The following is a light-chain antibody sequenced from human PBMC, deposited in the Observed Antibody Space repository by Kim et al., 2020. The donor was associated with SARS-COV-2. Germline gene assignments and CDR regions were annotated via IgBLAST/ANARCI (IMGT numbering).Light chain of an antibody. CDR2: KAS. Sequence: SASVGDRVPITCRDSQNMTSWMAWYQQRTGKAPKLLIYKASTVESGVPSRLSGSGSGTEFTLTISSLQPDDFATYYCQQYHSYPYTFGQGTKLEI. J-gene: IGKJ2*01. CDR1: QNMTSW. CDR3: QQYHSYPYT. V-gene: IGKV1-5*03.